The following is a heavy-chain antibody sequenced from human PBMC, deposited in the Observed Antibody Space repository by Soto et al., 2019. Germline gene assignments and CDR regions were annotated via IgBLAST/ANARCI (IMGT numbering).Heavy chain of an antibody. Sequence: HPGGSLRLSCAASGFTFSSYAMSWVRQAPGKGLEWVSAISGSGGSTYYADSVKGRFTISRDNSKNTLYLQMNSLRAEDTAVYYCAKTPSDYVWGSYRSTRYYFDYWGQGTLVTVSS. CDR1: GFTFSSYA. V-gene: IGHV3-23*01. CDR2: ISGSGGST. J-gene: IGHJ4*02. CDR3: AKTPSDYVWGSYRSTRYYFDY. D-gene: IGHD3-16*02.